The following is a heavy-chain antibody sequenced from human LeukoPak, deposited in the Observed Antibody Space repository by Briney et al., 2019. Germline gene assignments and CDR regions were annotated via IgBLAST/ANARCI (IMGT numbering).Heavy chain of an antibody. CDR2: IKSKAGGETT. D-gene: IGHD2-21*01. CDR3: TTDPDNSGGDGDFDY. J-gene: IGHJ4*02. V-gene: IGHV3-15*01. Sequence: GGSLPLSCTASGFPFSGAYISWVRQAPGKGLEWVGLIKSKAGGETTDFAAPVKGRFAISRDDSRNTVYLQMNSLTTEDTAVYYCTTDPDNSGGDGDFDYWGQGTLVTVSS. CDR1: GFPFSGAY.